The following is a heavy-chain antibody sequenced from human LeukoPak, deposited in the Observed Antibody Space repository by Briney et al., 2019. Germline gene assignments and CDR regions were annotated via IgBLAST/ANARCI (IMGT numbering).Heavy chain of an antibody. CDR1: GVTFSTYS. V-gene: IGHV3-21*04. J-gene: IGHJ4*02. CDR2: ISSSSSYI. CDR3: ARDRLGYCTNGVCGYFDY. Sequence: GGSLRLSCAASGVTFSTYSINWVRQAPGKGLEWVSSISSSSSYIYYADSVKGRFTISRDNAKNSLFLQMNSLRAEDTAVYYCARDRLGYCTNGVCGYFDYWGQGTLVTVSS. D-gene: IGHD2-8*01.